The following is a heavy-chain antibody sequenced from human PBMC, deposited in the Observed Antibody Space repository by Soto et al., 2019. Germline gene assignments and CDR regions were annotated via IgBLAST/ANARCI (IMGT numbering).Heavy chain of an antibody. Sequence: KTSETLSLTCSVSGDYIHVGGYYWTWIRQRPGKGLEWMGYIYYTGKTYYNPSLESRLTMSVDRSKNQFSLRLTSVTAADTAVYFCGRDLTSNATCIDPWGQGTLVTVSS. V-gene: IGHV4-30-4*01. CDR3: GRDLTSNATCIDP. D-gene: IGHD2-2*01. J-gene: IGHJ5*02. CDR2: IYYTGKT. CDR1: GDYIHVGGYY.